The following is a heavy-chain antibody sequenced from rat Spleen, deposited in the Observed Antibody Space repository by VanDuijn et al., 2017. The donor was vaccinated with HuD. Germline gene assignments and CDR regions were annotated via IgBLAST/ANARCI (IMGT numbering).Heavy chain of an antibody. J-gene: IGHJ3*01. Sequence: EVQLVESGGGLVQPGRSLKLSCVASGFSFSNHDMAWVRQAPTKGLEWIASVSSGGGITYYRDSVKGRFTISRDNAKNTQYLQMDSLRSEDTATYYCATTPGRPFAYWGQGTLVTVSS. V-gene: IGHV5S13*01. D-gene: IGHD5-1*01. CDR2: VSSGGGIT. CDR1: GFSFSNHD. CDR3: ATTPGRPFAY.